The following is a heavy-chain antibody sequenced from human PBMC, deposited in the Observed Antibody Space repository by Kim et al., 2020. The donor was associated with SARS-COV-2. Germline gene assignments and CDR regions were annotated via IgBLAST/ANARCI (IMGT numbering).Heavy chain of an antibody. Sequence: GGSLRLSCAASGFTFSSYDMHWVRQATGKGLEWVSAIGTAGDTYYPGSVKGRFTISRENAKNSLYLQMNSLRAGDTAVYYCARRGYSSAHFDYWGQGTLVTVSS. V-gene: IGHV3-13*01. D-gene: IGHD6-19*01. CDR1: GFTFSSYD. CDR3: ARRGYSSAHFDY. CDR2: IGTAGDT. J-gene: IGHJ4*02.